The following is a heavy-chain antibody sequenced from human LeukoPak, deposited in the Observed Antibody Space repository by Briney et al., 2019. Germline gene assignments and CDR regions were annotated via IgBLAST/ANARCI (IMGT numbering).Heavy chain of an antibody. D-gene: IGHD5-12*01. CDR1: GFTFSNYA. CDR3: AKDVSIVATGYMDV. Sequence: GGSLRLSCAASGFTFSNYAMHWVRQAPGKGLEWVAVISYDGRNKYYADSVKGRFTISRDNSKNTLYLQMNSLRAEDTAVYYCAKDVSIVATGYMDVWGKGTTVTVSS. V-gene: IGHV3-30*04. J-gene: IGHJ6*03. CDR2: ISYDGRNK.